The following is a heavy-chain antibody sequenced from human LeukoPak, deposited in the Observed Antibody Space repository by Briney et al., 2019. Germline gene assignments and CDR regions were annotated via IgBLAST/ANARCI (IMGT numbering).Heavy chain of an antibody. CDR1: GYTFTSYG. CDR2: ISAYNGNT. V-gene: IGHV1-18*01. D-gene: IGHD6-13*01. J-gene: IGHJ4*02. Sequence: GASVKVSCKASGYTFTSYGVSWVRQAPGQGLEWMGWISAYNGNTNYAQKLQGRVTITTDTSTSTAYMELRSLRSDDTAVYYCARAESPYYLAAENYWGQGTLVTVSS. CDR3: ARAESPYYLAAENY.